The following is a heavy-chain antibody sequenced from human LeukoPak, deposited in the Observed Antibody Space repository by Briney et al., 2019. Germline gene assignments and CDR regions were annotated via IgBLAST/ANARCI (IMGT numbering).Heavy chain of an antibody. V-gene: IGHV1-69*05. CDR3: AREQVYSGYDQQNYYYYMDV. CDR1: GGTFSSYA. CDR2: IIPIFGTA. Sequence: SVKVSCKASGGTFSSYAISWVRQAPGQGLEWMGGIIPIFGTANYAQKFQGRVTITTDESTSTASMELSSLRSEDTAVYYCAREQVYSGYDQQNYYYYMDVWGKGTTVTVSS. D-gene: IGHD5-12*01. J-gene: IGHJ6*03.